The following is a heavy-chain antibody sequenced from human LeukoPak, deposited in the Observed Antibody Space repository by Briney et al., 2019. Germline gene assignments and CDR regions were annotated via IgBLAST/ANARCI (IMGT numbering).Heavy chain of an antibody. CDR3: AKEAEAVAGPLDY. D-gene: IGHD6-19*01. CDR2: ISGTGGTT. CDR1: GFTFSSYA. J-gene: IGHJ4*02. V-gene: IGHV3-23*01. Sequence: GGSLRLACAASGFTFSSYAMSWVRQAPGKGLEWVSVISGTGGTTYYADSVKGRFTISRDISKNTLYLQMNSLRAEDTAVYYCAKEAEAVAGPLDYWGQGTLVTVSS.